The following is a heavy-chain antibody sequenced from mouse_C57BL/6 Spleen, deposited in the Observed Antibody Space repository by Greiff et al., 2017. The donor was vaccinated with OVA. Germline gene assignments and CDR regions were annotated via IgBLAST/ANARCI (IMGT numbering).Heavy chain of an antibody. CDR1: GYAFSSSW. Sequence: VQLQQSGPELVKPGASVKISCKASGYAFSSSWMNWVKQRPGKGLEWIGRLYPGDGDTNYNGKFKGKATLTADKSSSTAYMQLSSLTSEDSAVYFCARSGVGRCFDYWGQGTTLTVSS. D-gene: IGHD4-1*01. CDR2: LYPGDGDT. J-gene: IGHJ2*01. CDR3: ARSGVGRCFDY. V-gene: IGHV1-82*01.